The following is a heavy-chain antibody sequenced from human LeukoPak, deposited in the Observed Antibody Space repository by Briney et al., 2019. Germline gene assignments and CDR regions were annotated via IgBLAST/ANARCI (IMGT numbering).Heavy chain of an antibody. V-gene: IGHV4-34*01. CDR1: GGSFGGYY. CDR2: INHSGST. D-gene: IGHD1-26*01. CDR3: ARMAGSYPIDY. J-gene: IGHJ4*02. Sequence: SETLSLTCAVYGGSFGGYYWSWIRQPPGKGLEWIGEINHSGSTNYNPSLKSRVTISVDTSKNQFSLKLSSVTAADTAVYYCARMAGSYPIDYWGQGTLVTVSS.